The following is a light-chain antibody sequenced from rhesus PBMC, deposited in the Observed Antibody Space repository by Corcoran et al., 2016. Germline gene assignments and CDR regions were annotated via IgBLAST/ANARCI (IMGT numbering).Light chain of an antibody. CDR3: QQSSNFYS. CDR1: QSVGSY. Sequence: EIVVTQSPATLSLSPGQRATLSCRASQSVGSYLAWYQQQPGQAPRPLVYGASSRAPGSPDRFSGSGSGTELTLTISSLEPEDVGVYYCQQSSNFYSFGQGTKVEI. V-gene: IGKV3-24*04. J-gene: IGKJ2*01. CDR2: GAS.